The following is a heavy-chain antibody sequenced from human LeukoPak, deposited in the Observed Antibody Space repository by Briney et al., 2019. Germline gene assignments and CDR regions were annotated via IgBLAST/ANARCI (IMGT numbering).Heavy chain of an antibody. CDR3: ARDASVAAAY. CDR1: GYTYTGYY. Sequence: GASMKVSCKASGYTYTGYYMHWVRQAPGQGLEWMGRIDPNSGGTSYAQNFQGRVTMTRDTSISTAYMELTRLTSDDTAVYYCARDASVAAAYWGQGTLVTASS. J-gene: IGHJ4*02. V-gene: IGHV1-2*06. CDR2: IDPNSGGT. D-gene: IGHD2-15*01.